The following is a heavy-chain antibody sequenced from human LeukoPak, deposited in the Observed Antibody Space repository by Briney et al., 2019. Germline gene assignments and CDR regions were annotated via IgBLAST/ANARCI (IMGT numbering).Heavy chain of an antibody. CDR2: IRHDGSIK. CDR3: ARDRLVPGSVLDY. CDR1: GFIFSTYG. Sequence: PGGSLRLSCAASGFIFSTYGMYWVRQAPGKGLEWVAFIRHDGSIKNYADSVKGRSTISRDNSKNTLYLQMNSLRPEDTAVYYCARDRLVPGSVLDYWGQGTLVTVSS. J-gene: IGHJ4*02. D-gene: IGHD6-13*01. V-gene: IGHV3-30*02.